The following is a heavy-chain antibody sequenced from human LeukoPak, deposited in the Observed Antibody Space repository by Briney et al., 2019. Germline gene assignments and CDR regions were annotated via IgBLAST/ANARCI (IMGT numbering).Heavy chain of an antibody. CDR3: ARGSPGTFYYYYMDV. J-gene: IGHJ6*03. Sequence: PGGSLRLPCAASGFTFSSYWMSWVRQAPGRGLEWVANIKQDGSEKYYVDSVKGRFTISRDNAKNSLYLQMNSLRAEDTAVYYCARGSPGTFYYYYMDVWGKGTTVTVSS. CDR2: IKQDGSEK. V-gene: IGHV3-7*01. D-gene: IGHD6-13*01. CDR1: GFTFSSYW.